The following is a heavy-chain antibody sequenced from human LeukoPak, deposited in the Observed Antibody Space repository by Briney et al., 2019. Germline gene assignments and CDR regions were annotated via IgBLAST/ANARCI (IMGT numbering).Heavy chain of an antibody. J-gene: IGHJ3*02. CDR1: GFTFSSYS. V-gene: IGHV3-21*01. D-gene: IGHD4-23*01. CDR3: ARVDDYGGNWNAFDI. Sequence: PGGSLRLSCAASGFTFSSYSMNWVRQAPGKGLEWVSSISSSSSYIYYADSVKGRFTISRDNAKDSLYLQMNSLRAEDTAVYYCARVDDYGGNWNAFDIWGQGTMVTVSS. CDR2: ISSSSSYI.